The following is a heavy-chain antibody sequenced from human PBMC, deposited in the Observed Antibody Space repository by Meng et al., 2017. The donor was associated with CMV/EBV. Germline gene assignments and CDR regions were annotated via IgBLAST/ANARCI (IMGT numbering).Heavy chain of an antibody. Sequence: GESLKISCAACGFTFSSYDMHWVRQATGKGLEWVSAIGTAGDTYYPGSVRGQFTISRENAKNSLYLQMNSLRAGDTAVYYCARGGGGYCSSTSCYYHYYYGMDVWGQGTTVTVSS. D-gene: IGHD2-2*01. CDR3: ARGGGGYCSSTSCYYHYYYGMDV. V-gene: IGHV3-13*03. CDR2: IGTAGDT. J-gene: IGHJ6*02. CDR1: GFTFSSYD.